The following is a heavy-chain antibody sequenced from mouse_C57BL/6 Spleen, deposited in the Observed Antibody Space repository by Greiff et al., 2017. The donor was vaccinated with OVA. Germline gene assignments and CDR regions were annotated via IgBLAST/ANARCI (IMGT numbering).Heavy chain of an antibody. CDR1: GFTFSDYG. CDR3: ARRFITTIVGYFDV. CDR2: ISSGSTTI. V-gene: IGHV5-17*01. Sequence: DVKLQESGGGLVKPGGSLKLSCAASGFTFSDYGIHWVRQAPEKGLEWVAYISSGSTTIYYADTVKGRFTISRDNAKNTLFLQMTRLRSEDTAMYYCARRFITTIVGYFDVWGTGTTVTVSS. D-gene: IGHD1-1*01. J-gene: IGHJ1*03.